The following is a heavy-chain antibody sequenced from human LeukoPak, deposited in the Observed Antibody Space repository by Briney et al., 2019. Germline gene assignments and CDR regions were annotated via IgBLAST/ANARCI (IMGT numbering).Heavy chain of an antibody. CDR3: ARGVGSIAGAY. Sequence: SETLSLTCAVYGGSFSGYYWSWIRQPPGKGLEWIGEINHSGSTNYNPSLKSRVTISVDKSKNQFSLKLTSVTAADTAVYYCARGVGSIAGAYWGPGTLVTVSS. V-gene: IGHV4-34*01. CDR1: GGSFSGYY. CDR2: INHSGST. D-gene: IGHD6-6*01. J-gene: IGHJ4*02.